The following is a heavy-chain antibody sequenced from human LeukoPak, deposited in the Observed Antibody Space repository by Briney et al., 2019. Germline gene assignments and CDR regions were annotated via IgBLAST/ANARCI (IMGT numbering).Heavy chain of an antibody. D-gene: IGHD3-10*01. V-gene: IGHV3-30*04. CDR1: GFTFSSYA. Sequence: PGGSLRLSCAASGFTFSSYAMHWVRQAPGKGLEWVAVISYDGSNKYYADSVKGRFTISRDNSKNTLYLQMNSLRAEDTAVYYCAKDPLWFGEGDAFDIWGQGTMVTVSS. J-gene: IGHJ3*02. CDR3: AKDPLWFGEGDAFDI. CDR2: ISYDGSNK.